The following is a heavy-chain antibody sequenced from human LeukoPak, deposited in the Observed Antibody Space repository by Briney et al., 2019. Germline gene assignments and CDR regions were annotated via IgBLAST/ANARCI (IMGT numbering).Heavy chain of an antibody. CDR3: AREGYSSSSFFDY. Sequence: PGGSLRLSCAASGFTISSYWMSWVRQAPGKGLEWVANIKQDGSEKYYVDSVKGRFTISRDNAKNSLYLQMNSLRAEDTAVYYCAREGYSSSSFFDYWGQGTLVTVSS. CDR2: IKQDGSEK. CDR1: GFTISSYW. V-gene: IGHV3-7*01. J-gene: IGHJ4*02. D-gene: IGHD6-13*01.